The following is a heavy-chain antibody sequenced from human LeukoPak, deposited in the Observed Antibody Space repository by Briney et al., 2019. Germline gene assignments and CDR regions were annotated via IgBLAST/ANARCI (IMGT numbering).Heavy chain of an antibody. D-gene: IGHD3-10*01. CDR2: IHYTGST. Sequence: SETLSLTCFVSGVSIFTYYWNWIRQPPGKGLEWIGYIHYTGSTSYNPSLKSRATISVDTSKSQFSLTLTSATAADTAVYYCATGRSIRYFDYWGQGTLLTVSS. CDR3: ATGRSIRYFDY. J-gene: IGHJ4*02. CDR1: GVSIFTYY. V-gene: IGHV4-59*08.